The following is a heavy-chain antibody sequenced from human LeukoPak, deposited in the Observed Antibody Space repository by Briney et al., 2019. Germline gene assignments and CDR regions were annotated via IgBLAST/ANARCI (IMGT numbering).Heavy chain of an antibody. D-gene: IGHD2-8*01. Sequence: GGSLRLSCAVSGFTFSSYAMRWVRQAPGKGLEWVSAISGSGGSTYYADSVKGRFTISRDNSKNTLYLQMNSLRAEDTAVYYCPEHLTNTASLDYWGQGTLVTVSS. J-gene: IGHJ4*02. V-gene: IGHV3-23*01. CDR3: PEHLTNTASLDY. CDR1: GFTFSSYA. CDR2: ISGSGGST.